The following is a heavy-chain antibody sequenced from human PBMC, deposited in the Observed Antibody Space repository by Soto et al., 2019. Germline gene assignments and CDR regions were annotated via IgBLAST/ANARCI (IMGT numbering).Heavy chain of an antibody. D-gene: IGHD3-3*01. CDR2: IYYSGST. Sequence: SETLSLTCTVSGGSISSGGYYWSWIRQHPGKGLEWIGYIYYSGSTSYNPSLKSRVTISVDTSKNQFSLKLSSVTAADTAVYYCARGVLDLERVVWFDPWGQGTLVTVSS. V-gene: IGHV4-31*03. CDR3: ARGVLDLERVVWFDP. CDR1: GGSISSGGYY. J-gene: IGHJ5*02.